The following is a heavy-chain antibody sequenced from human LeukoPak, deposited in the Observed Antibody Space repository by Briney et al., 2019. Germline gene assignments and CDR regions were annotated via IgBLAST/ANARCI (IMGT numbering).Heavy chain of an antibody. Sequence: GGSLRLSCAASGFTFSSYSMNWVRQAPGKGLEWVSYISSSSSTIYYADSVKGRFTISRDNSKNTLYLQMNSLRAEDTAVYYCAKIFSWNYYYYYMDVWGKGTTVTVSS. CDR3: AKIFSWNYYYYYMDV. CDR1: GFTFSSYS. V-gene: IGHV3-48*01. J-gene: IGHJ6*03. D-gene: IGHD6-13*01. CDR2: ISSSSSTI.